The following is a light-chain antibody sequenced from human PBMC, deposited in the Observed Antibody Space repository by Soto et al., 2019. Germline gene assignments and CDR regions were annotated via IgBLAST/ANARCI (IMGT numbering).Light chain of an antibody. V-gene: IGKV3-11*01. Sequence: EIVLTQSPATLSLSPGERATLSCRASQSVSSNLAWYQQKPGQAPRLLIYDASNRATGIPARFSGSGSGTDFTLTISSLEPEDFAVYYCQRRSNFMYTFGQGTKVEIK. CDR3: QRRSNFMYT. CDR1: QSVSSN. CDR2: DAS. J-gene: IGKJ2*01.